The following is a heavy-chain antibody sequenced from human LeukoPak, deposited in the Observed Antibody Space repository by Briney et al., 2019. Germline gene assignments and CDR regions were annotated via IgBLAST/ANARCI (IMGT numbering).Heavy chain of an antibody. Sequence: PSETLSLTCTVSGGSISSSNYYWVWIRQPPGKGLEWIGSIYYSGSTYYNPSLKSRVTISVDASKNQFSLKLSSVTAADTAVFYCARHEVVTGAPFDYWGQGTLVTVSS. CDR3: ARHEVVTGAPFDY. CDR1: GGSISSSNYY. CDR2: IYYSGST. D-gene: IGHD2-2*01. V-gene: IGHV4-39*01. J-gene: IGHJ4*02.